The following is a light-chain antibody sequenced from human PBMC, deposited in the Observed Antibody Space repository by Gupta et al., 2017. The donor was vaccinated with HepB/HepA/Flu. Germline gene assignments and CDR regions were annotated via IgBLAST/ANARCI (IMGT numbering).Light chain of an antibody. Sequence: EIVLTQSPATLSLSPGERATLSCRASQSVRSYLAWYKQKPGQAPRLLIYDASNRDTGIPARFSGSGYGTDFTLTISSREPEDFAVYYCQQRSNWPPWTFGQGTKVEIK. CDR1: QSVRSY. CDR2: DAS. CDR3: QQRSNWPPWT. J-gene: IGKJ1*01. V-gene: IGKV3-11*01.